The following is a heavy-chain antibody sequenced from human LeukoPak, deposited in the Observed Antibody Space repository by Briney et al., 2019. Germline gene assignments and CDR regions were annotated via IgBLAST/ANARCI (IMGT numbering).Heavy chain of an antibody. CDR2: IYPSGSTT. J-gene: IGHJ6*03. Sequence: SETLSLTCSVSGGSISSYYWNWFRQPAGKGLEWIGRIYPSGSTTNYNPSLESRVTISVDKSESQFSLKVTSVTAADTAVYFCARGHKVGYYYYFYMDVWGKGTTVTVSS. CDR3: ARGHKVGYYYYFYMDV. V-gene: IGHV4-4*07. CDR1: GGSISSYY.